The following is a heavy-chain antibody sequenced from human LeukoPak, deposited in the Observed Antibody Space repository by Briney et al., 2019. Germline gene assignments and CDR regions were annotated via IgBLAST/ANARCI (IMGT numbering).Heavy chain of an antibody. CDR1: GYTFGSSA. CDR2: FSRSGPDT. D-gene: IGHD6-13*01. J-gene: IGHJ4*02. V-gene: IGHV3-23*01. CDR3: AKGSLGSWYYFDY. Sequence: TGGSLRLSCAASGYTFGSSAMSWVRQAPGKGPEWVSTFSRSGPDTYYADSVKGRFTIFRDNSKNTLYLQMYSLRAEDTAVYYCAKGSLGSWYYFDYWGQGTLVTVSS.